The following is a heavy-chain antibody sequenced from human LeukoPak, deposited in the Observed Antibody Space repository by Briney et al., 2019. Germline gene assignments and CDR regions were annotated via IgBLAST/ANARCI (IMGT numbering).Heavy chain of an antibody. D-gene: IGHD3-16*01. CDR1: GGSIRSYY. J-gene: IGHJ4*02. CDR3: ARDKLRFDFDY. CDR2: IYTSGST. V-gene: IGHV4-4*07. Sequence: SETLSLTCTVSGGSIRSYYWSWIRQPAGKGLEWIGRIYTSGSTNYNPSLKSRVTMSVDTSKNQFSLKLSSVTAADTVVYYCARDKLRFDFDYWGQGTLVTVSS.